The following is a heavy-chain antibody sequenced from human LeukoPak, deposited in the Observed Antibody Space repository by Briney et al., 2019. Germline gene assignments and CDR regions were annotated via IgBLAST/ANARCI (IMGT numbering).Heavy chain of an antibody. Sequence: PSETLSLTCTVSGGSISSYYWSWIRQPPGKGLEWIGYIYYSGSTNYNPSLKSRVTISVDTSKNRFSLKLSSVTAADTAVYYCARGYSSSWYPVDYWGQGTLVTVSS. CDR1: GGSISSYY. CDR2: IYYSGST. D-gene: IGHD6-13*01. J-gene: IGHJ4*02. V-gene: IGHV4-59*01. CDR3: ARGYSSSWYPVDY.